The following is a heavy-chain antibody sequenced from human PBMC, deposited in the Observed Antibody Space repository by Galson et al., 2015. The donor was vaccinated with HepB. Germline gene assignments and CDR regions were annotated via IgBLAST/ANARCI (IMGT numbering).Heavy chain of an antibody. D-gene: IGHD3-10*01. J-gene: IGHJ4*02. Sequence: QVQLQESGPGLVKPSETLSLTCTVSGGSISSGDYYWSWIRQPPGKGLEWIGYIYYSGNTYCNPSLKSRVTISLDTSKNQFSLKLSSVTAADTAVYYCARDQSPKGDLSRGFFDYWGQGTLVTVSS. CDR3: ARDQSPKGDLSRGFFDY. V-gene: IGHV4-30-4*01. CDR2: IYYSGNT. CDR1: GGSISSGDYY.